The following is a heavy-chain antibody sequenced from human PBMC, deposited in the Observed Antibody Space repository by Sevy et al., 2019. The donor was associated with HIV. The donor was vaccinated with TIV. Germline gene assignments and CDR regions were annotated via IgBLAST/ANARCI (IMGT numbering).Heavy chain of an antibody. CDR2: IKQDGSEK. CDR1: GFTFSSYW. Sequence: GGSLRLSCAASGFTFSSYWMHWVRQAPGKGLEWVANIKQDGSEKYYVDSVKGRFTISRDNAKNSLYLQMNSLRPEGTGVYYCGRAMDVWGQGTTVTVSS. CDR3: GRAMDV. V-gene: IGHV3-7*01. J-gene: IGHJ6*02.